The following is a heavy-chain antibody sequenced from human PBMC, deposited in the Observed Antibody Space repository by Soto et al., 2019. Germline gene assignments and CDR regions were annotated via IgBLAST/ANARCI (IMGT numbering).Heavy chain of an antibody. D-gene: IGHD3-10*01. V-gene: IGHV4-34*01. Sequence: PSETLSLTCAVYGGSFSGYYWSWIRQPPGKGLGWIGEINHSGSTNYNPSLKSRVTISVDTSKNQFSLKLSSVTAADTAVYYCAIISRYYYYGMDVWGQGTTVTVSS. CDR3: AIISRYYYYGMDV. CDR2: INHSGST. CDR1: GGSFSGYY. J-gene: IGHJ6*02.